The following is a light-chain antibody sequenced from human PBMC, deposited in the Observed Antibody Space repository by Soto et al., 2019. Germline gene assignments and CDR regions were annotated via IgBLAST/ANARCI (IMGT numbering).Light chain of an antibody. CDR3: TSYTTSSTVV. J-gene: IGLJ2*01. Sequence: QSALTQPASVSGSPGQSITISCTGTSSDVGGYNFVSWYQQHPGEAPKVMIYDVSDRPSGVSDRFSGSKSGNTASLTISGLQAEDEAHYYCTSYTTSSTVVFGGGTKLTVL. CDR2: DVS. CDR1: SSDVGGYNF. V-gene: IGLV2-14*03.